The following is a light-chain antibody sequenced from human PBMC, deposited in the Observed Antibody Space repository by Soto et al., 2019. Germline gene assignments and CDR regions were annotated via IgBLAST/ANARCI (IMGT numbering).Light chain of an antibody. CDR3: QQYVRSPWT. V-gene: IGKV3-20*01. Sequence: EIVLTQSPGTLSLSPGERATPSCRASQSVSSDYFAWYQQKRGQAPRLLIYGASNRATGIPDRFSGSGSGTDFTLTISRLEPGDFAVYYCQQYVRSPWTFGQGTKVEIK. CDR1: QSVSSDY. CDR2: GAS. J-gene: IGKJ1*01.